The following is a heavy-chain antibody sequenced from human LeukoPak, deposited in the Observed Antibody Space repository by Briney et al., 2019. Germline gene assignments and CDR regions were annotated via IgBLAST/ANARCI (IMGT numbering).Heavy chain of an antibody. V-gene: IGHV3-21*01. CDR1: GFTFSSYS. Sequence: PGGSLRLAXAASGFTFSSYSMNWVRQAPGKGLEWVSSISSSSSYIYYADSVKGRFTISRDNAKNSLYLQMNSLRAEDTAVYYCARGAVGVVVPAAQARFDPWGQGTLVTVSS. D-gene: IGHD2-2*01. CDR2: ISSSSSYI. J-gene: IGHJ5*02. CDR3: ARGAVGVVVPAAQARFDP.